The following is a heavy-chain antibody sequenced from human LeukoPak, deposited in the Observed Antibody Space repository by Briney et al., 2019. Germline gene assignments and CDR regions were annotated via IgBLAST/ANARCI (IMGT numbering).Heavy chain of an antibody. D-gene: IGHD3-3*01. V-gene: IGHV3-23*01. J-gene: IGHJ4*02. Sequence: GGSLRLACAASGFTFSSDAMSWVRQAPGKGLEGVSAISGSGGSTYYADSVKGRFTISRDNSKNPLYLQLNSLRAEDTAVYYCAKPNLQYILVVGGFDYWGQGTLVTVSS. CDR3: AKPNLQYILVVGGFDY. CDR1: GFTFSSDA. CDR2: ISGSGGST.